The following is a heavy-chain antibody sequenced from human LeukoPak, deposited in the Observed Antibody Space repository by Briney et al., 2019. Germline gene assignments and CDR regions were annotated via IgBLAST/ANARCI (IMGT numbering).Heavy chain of an antibody. CDR3: ARDPVAGLTPDAFDI. J-gene: IGHJ3*02. Sequence: GGSPRLSCAASGFTFSSYSMNWVRQAPGKGLEWVSSISSSSSYIYYADSVKGRFTISRDNAKNSLYLQMNSLRAEDTAVYYCARDPVAGLTPDAFDIWGQGTMVTVSS. CDR2: ISSSSSYI. D-gene: IGHD6-19*01. V-gene: IGHV3-21*01. CDR1: GFTFSSYS.